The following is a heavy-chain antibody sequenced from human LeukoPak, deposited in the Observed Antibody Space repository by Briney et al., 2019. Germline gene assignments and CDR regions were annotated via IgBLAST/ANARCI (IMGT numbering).Heavy chain of an antibody. V-gene: IGHV4-59*01. CDR1: GFTFSSYG. D-gene: IGHD6-13*01. CDR2: IYYSGST. J-gene: IGHJ4*02. CDR3: ARVGQQLVADY. Sequence: GSLRLSCAASGFTFSSYGMHWVRQAPGKGLEWIGYIYYSGSTNYNPSLKSRVTISVDTSKNQFSLKLSSVTAADTAVYYCARVGQQLVADYWGQGTLVTVSS.